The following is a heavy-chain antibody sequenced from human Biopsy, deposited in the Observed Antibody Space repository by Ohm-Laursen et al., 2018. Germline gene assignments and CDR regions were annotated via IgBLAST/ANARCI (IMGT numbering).Heavy chain of an antibody. J-gene: IGHJ4*02. CDR2: INPDSGVT. CDR1: GYTFSGYY. CDR3: ARDKYRSWNYFDN. Sequence: ASVKASCKASGYTFSGYYMHWVRQAPGQGLEWMGWINPDSGVTNYAQKFQGRVTMTRGTSISTAYMELSRLGSDDTAVYYCARDKYRSWNYFDNWGQGSLVTVSS. D-gene: IGHD6-19*01. V-gene: IGHV1-2*02.